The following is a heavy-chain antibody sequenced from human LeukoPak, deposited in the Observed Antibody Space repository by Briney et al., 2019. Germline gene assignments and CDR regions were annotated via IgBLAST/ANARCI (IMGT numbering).Heavy chain of an antibody. CDR2: IRYDGSNK. CDR3: AKIVVVTANRDY. V-gene: IGHV3-30*02. CDR1: GFTFSSYG. Sequence: GGSLRLSCAASGFTFSSYGMHWVRQAPGKGLEWVAFIRYDGSNKYYADSVKGRLTISRDNSKNTLYLQMNSLRAEDTAVYYCAKIVVVTANRDYWGQGTLVTVSS. J-gene: IGHJ4*02. D-gene: IGHD2-21*02.